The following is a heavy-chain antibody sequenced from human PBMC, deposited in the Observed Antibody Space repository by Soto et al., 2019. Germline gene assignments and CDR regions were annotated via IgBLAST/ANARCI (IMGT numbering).Heavy chain of an antibody. CDR2: IYYRGNT. Sequence: SSETLSLTCTVSGGSISSYYWNWIRQPPGKGLEWIGYIYYRGNTNYNPSLKSRVTISVDTSKNQFSLKLSSVTAADTAVYYCARQPRYYDILTGYSTYYFDYWGQGTPVTVSS. D-gene: IGHD3-9*01. V-gene: IGHV4-59*08. CDR1: GGSISSYY. J-gene: IGHJ4*02. CDR3: ARQPRYYDILTGYSTYYFDY.